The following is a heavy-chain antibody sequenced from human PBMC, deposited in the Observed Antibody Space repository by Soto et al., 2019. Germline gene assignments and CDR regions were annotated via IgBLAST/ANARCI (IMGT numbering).Heavy chain of an antibody. D-gene: IGHD2-15*01. CDR1: GGSISSSSYY. J-gene: IGHJ4*02. CDR3: ARPTKGQWSAMGN. CDR2: IYYSGST. V-gene: IGHV4-39*01. Sequence: SETLSLTCTVSGGSISSSSYYWGWIRQPPGKGLEWIGSIYYSGSTYYNPSLKSRVTISVDTSKNQFSLKLSSVTAADTAVYYCARPTKGQWSAMGNWGQGTLVTVSS.